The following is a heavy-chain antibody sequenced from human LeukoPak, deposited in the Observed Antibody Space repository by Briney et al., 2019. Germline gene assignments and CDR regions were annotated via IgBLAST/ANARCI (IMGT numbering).Heavy chain of an antibody. CDR3: ARERAGIWDSFDY. V-gene: IGHV3-23*01. CDR1: GFTFSSYG. J-gene: IGHJ4*02. D-gene: IGHD3-10*01. CDR2: ISGNGGRT. Sequence: GASLRLSCAASGFTFSSYGMSWVRQAPGKGLEWVSVISGNGGRTYSADSVKGWFTISRDNSKNTVYLQMNSLRAEDTAVYYCARERAGIWDSFDYWGQGTLVTVSS.